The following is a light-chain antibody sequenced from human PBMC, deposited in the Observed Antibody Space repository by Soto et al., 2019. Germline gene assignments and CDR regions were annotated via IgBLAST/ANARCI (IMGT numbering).Light chain of an antibody. V-gene: IGKV1-5*03. CDR2: KAS. Sequence: DIQMTQSPSTLSASVGDRVTITCRASQTFSGWLAWYQQRPGKGPKLLLYKASTLESGVPSRFSGSGSGTEFTLTISSLQPDDFATYYCQQYDSFPLTFGGGTKVEIK. CDR1: QTFSGW. CDR3: QQYDSFPLT. J-gene: IGKJ4*01.